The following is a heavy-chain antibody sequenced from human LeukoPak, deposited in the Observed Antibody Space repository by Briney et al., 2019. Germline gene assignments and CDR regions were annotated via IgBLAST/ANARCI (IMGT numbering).Heavy chain of an antibody. J-gene: IGHJ4*02. V-gene: IGHV3-21*01. Sequence: GGSLRLSCAASGFTFSSYSMNWVRRAPGKGLEWVSSISSSSSYIYYADSVKGRFTISRDNAKNSLYLQMNSLRAEDTAVYYCARGRDYNCNFDYWGQGTLVTVSS. D-gene: IGHD1-20*01. CDR2: ISSSSSYI. CDR3: ARGRDYNCNFDY. CDR1: GFTFSSYS.